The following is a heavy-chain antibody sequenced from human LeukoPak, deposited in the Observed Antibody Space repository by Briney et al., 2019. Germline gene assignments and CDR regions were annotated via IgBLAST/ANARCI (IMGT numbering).Heavy chain of an antibody. CDR3: ARASYYDRHRHFDL. Sequence: PSETLSLTCTVVGGSITSTVYYWTWLRQVQGRGLEWVGYIYHSGTIFYNPSLGSRLTMSVDTSKNQFSLNLNFVTAADTAVYYCARASYYDRHRHFDLWGRGTLVTVSS. CDR2: IYHSGTI. CDR1: GGSITSTVYY. V-gene: IGHV4-31*03. D-gene: IGHD3-22*01. J-gene: IGHJ2*01.